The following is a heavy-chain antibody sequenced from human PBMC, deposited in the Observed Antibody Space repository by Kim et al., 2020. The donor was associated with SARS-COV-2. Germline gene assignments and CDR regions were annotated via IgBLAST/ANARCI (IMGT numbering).Heavy chain of an antibody. V-gene: IGHV3-30*18. Sequence: GGSLRLSCAASGFTFSSYGMHWVRQAPGKGLEWVAVISYDGSNKYYADSVKGRFTISRDNSKNTLYLQMNSLRAEDTAVYYCAKDDPQTSEMATIIDYYYGMDVWGQGTTVTVSS. CDR2: ISYDGSNK. J-gene: IGHJ6*02. CDR3: AKDDPQTSEMATIIDYYYGMDV. CDR1: GFTFSSYG. D-gene: IGHD5-12*01.